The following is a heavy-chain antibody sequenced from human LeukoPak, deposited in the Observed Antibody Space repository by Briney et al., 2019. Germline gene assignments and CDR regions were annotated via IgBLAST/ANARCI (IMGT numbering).Heavy chain of an antibody. D-gene: IGHD6-13*01. CDR1: GYTLTELS. V-gene: IGHV1-24*01. CDR2: FDPEDGET. CDR3: ATGGYGVNYYFDY. J-gene: IGHJ4*02. Sequence: ASVKVSCNVSGYTLTELSMHWVRQAPGKGLEWMGGFDPEDGETIYAQKFQGRVTMTEDTSTDTAYMELSSLRSEDTAVYYCATGGYGVNYYFDYWGQGTLDTVSS.